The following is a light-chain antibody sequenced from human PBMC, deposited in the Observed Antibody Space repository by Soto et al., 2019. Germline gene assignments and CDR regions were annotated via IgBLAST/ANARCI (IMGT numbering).Light chain of an antibody. CDR1: QSVVSSY. V-gene: IGKV3-20*01. J-gene: IGKJ2*01. CDR3: QGYGSSLLYT. CDR2: GTS. Sequence: ELVLTQSPGTLSLSPGERATLSCRASQSVVSSYLAWYQHKPGQAPRLLIYGTSSRATAIPDRFSGSGSGSDFTLTISRLEPEDFAVYYCQGYGSSLLYTFGQGTKLEIK.